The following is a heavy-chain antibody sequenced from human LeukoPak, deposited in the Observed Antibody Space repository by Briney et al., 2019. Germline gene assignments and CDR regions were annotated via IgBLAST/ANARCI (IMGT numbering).Heavy chain of an antibody. CDR1: GFTFSNYA. V-gene: IGHV3-30*02. Sequence: GGSLRLSCAASGFTFSNYAIHWLRQAPGKGLEWVASIRFNGNFYADYVKGRFTISRDNSKSTVSLQMDTLRTEDTALYYCARENWDFDFWGQGTLVTVSS. D-gene: IGHD7-27*01. J-gene: IGHJ4*02. CDR2: IRFNGN. CDR3: ARENWDFDF.